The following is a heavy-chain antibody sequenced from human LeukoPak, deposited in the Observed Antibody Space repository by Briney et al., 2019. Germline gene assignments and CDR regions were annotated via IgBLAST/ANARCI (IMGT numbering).Heavy chain of an antibody. CDR1: GSTFSSYA. CDR2: ISGSGSST. V-gene: IGHV3-23*01. D-gene: IGHD2-15*01. CDR3: AKELGYCSAGRCEYFQH. Sequence: GGSLRLSCAASGSTFSSYAMNWVRQAPGKGLEWVSAISGSGSSTYYADSVKGRFIISRDNSKNTLYLQMNSLRAEDTAIYYCAKELGYCSAGRCEYFQHWGQGTLVTVSS. J-gene: IGHJ1*01.